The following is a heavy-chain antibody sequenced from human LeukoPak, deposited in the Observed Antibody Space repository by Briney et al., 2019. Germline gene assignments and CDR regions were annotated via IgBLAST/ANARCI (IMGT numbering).Heavy chain of an antibody. CDR1: GYTFTSYD. Sequence: GASVKVSCKASGYTFTSYDINWVRQATGQGLEWMGWMNPNSGNTGYAQKFQGRVTMTRNTSISTAYMELSSLRSEDTAVYYCARGVRYGSGSYRYYTDVWGKGTTVTISS. J-gene: IGHJ6*03. CDR2: MNPNSGNT. CDR3: ARGVRYGSGSYRYYTDV. D-gene: IGHD3-10*01. V-gene: IGHV1-8*01.